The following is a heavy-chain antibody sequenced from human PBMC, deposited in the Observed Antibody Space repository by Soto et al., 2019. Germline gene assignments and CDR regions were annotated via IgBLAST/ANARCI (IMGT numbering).Heavy chain of an antibody. CDR2: IYYSGST. V-gene: IGHV4-39*01. J-gene: IGHJ3*02. Sequence: QLQLQESGPGLVKPSETLSLTCTVSGGSISSSSYYWGWIRQPPGKGLEWIGSIYYSGSTYYNPSLKSRVTISVDTSKNQFSLKLSSVTAADTAVYYCAKYSRLYPGFFEDAFDIWGQGTMVTVSS. D-gene: IGHD6-6*01. CDR1: GGSISSSSYY. CDR3: AKYSRLYPGFFEDAFDI.